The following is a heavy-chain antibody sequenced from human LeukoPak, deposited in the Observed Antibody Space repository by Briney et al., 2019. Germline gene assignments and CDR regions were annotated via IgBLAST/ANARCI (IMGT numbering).Heavy chain of an antibody. Sequence: GGSLRLSCAASGFTFSDYYMSWIRQAPGKGLEWVSYISSSGSTIYYADSVKGRFTISRDNSQNTVSLQLNNLRIEDTALYYCAKTSLSDPSGHYYYMDVWGKGTTVTVSS. CDR3: AKTSLSDPSGHYYYMDV. V-gene: IGHV3-11*04. CDR2: ISSSGSTI. J-gene: IGHJ6*03. D-gene: IGHD3-3*01. CDR1: GFTFSDYY.